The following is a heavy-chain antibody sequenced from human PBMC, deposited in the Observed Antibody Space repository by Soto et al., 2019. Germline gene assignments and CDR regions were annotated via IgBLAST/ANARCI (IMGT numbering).Heavy chain of an antibody. V-gene: IGHV3-21*01. CDR3: AREGGEEEFAY. D-gene: IGHD3-10*01. J-gene: IGHJ4*02. Sequence: PGGSLRLSCAASGFTFRSYSMNCVRQAPGKGLEWVSSISSSSSYIYYADSVKGRFTISRDNAKNSLYLQMNSLRAEDTAVYYCAREGGEEEFAYWGQRTLVIVSS. CDR2: ISSSSSYI. CDR1: GFTFRSYS.